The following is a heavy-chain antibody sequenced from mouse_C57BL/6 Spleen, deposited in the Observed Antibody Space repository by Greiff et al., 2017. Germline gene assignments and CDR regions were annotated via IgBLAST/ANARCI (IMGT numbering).Heavy chain of an antibody. Sequence: QVQLQQSGAELARPGASVKMSCKASGYTFTSYTMHWVKQRPGQGLEWIGYINPSSGYTKYNQKFKDKATLTADKSSSTAYMQLSSLTSEDSAVYYCARGGTNYAMDYWGQGTSVTVSS. J-gene: IGHJ4*01. CDR1: GYTFTSYT. CDR3: ARGGTNYAMDY. V-gene: IGHV1-4*01. D-gene: IGHD3-3*01. CDR2: INPSSGYT.